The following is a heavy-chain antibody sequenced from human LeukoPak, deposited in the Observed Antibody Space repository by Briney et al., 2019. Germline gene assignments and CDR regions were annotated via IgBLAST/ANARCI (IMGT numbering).Heavy chain of an antibody. J-gene: IGHJ4*02. CDR1: GFTFSSYS. V-gene: IGHV3-48*02. CDR2: ISSSSSTM. CDR3: ARTVTSFYYFDS. Sequence: GGSLSLSCAASGFTFSSYSMSWVRQAPGKGLEWISFISSSSSTMFYADSVKGRFTISRDNAKNSLYLQMNSLRDEDTAVYYCARTVTSFYYFDSWGQGALVTVSA. D-gene: IGHD4-17*01.